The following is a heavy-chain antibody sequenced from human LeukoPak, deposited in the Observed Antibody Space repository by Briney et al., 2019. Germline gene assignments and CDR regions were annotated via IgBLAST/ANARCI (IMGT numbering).Heavy chain of an antibody. J-gene: IGHJ4*02. Sequence: PSETLSLTCTVSGGSISSYYWSWIRQPPGKGLEWIGYIYYSGSTNYNPSLKSRVTISVDTSKNQFSLKLSSVTAADTAVYYCARSPDSSGYYRGVYFDYWGQGTLVTVSS. CDR3: ARSPDSSGYYRGVYFDY. CDR1: GGSISSYY. CDR2: IYYSGST. D-gene: IGHD3-22*01. V-gene: IGHV4-59*01.